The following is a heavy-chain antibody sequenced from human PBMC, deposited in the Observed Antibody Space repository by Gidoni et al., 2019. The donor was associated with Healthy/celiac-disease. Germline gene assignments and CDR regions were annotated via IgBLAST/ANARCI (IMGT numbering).Heavy chain of an antibody. CDR2: IKRNTGGGTT. Sequence: EVQLVESGGGLVKPGGSLRLSCAACGFTFSKAWLSWVRQAPGKGLEWVGRIKRNTGGGTTDYAAPVKGRFTISRDDSKNTLYLQMNSLKTEDTAVYYCTTEGVITRVRGYYYYMDVWGKGTTVTVSS. D-gene: IGHD3-10*01. CDR3: TTEGVITRVRGYYYYMDV. J-gene: IGHJ6*03. V-gene: IGHV3-15*01. CDR1: GFTFSKAW.